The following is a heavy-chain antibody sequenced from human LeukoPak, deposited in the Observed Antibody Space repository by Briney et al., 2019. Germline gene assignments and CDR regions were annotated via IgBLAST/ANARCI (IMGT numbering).Heavy chain of an antibody. Sequence: SETLSLTCTVSGGSISSSSYYWGWIRQPPGKGLEWIGSIYYDGSTYYNPSLMSRVTISIDTSKKHFSLKMTSVTAADTAVYYCVRGPYGASISNWFDPWGQGLLVTVSS. J-gene: IGHJ5*02. D-gene: IGHD4/OR15-4a*01. CDR3: VRGPYGASISNWFDP. CDR2: IYYDGST. CDR1: GGSISSSSYY. V-gene: IGHV4-39*07.